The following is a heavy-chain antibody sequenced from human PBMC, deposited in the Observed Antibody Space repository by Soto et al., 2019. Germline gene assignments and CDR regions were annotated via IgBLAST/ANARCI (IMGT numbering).Heavy chain of an antibody. CDR1: GFTFSSYA. Sequence: RLSCAASGFTFSSYAMSWVRQAPGKGLEWVSAISGSGGSTYYADSVKGRFTISRDNSKNTLYLQMNSLRAEDTAVYYCAKDPMTTVASFSFDYWGQGTLVTVSS. V-gene: IGHV3-23*01. D-gene: IGHD4-17*01. CDR2: ISGSGGST. J-gene: IGHJ4*02. CDR3: AKDPMTTVASFSFDY.